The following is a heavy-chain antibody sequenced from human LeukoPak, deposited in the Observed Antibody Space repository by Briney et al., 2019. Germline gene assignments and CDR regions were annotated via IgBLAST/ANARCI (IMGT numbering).Heavy chain of an antibody. J-gene: IGHJ4*02. CDR1: GFTFSSYW. CDR2: ISGSGGST. D-gene: IGHD3-16*01. V-gene: IGHV3-23*01. Sequence: GGSLRLSCAASGFTFSSYWMSWVRQAPGKGLEWVSAISGSGGSTYYADSVKGRFTISRDNSKNTLYLQMNSLRAEDTAVYYCAKDIRIYYDYVWGSYLFDYWGQGTLVTVSS. CDR3: AKDIRIYYDYVWGSYLFDY.